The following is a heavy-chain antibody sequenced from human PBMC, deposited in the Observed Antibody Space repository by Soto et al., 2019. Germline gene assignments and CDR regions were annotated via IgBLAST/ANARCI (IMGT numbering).Heavy chain of an antibody. Sequence: SETLSFTCAVYGGSFSGYYLSWIRQPPGKGLEWIGEINHSGSTNYNPSLKSRVTISVDTSKNQFSLKLSSVTAADTAVYYCARVGGRGYSGYDSNWGQGTLVTVSS. D-gene: IGHD5-12*01. CDR3: ARVGGRGYSGYDSN. J-gene: IGHJ4*02. V-gene: IGHV4-34*01. CDR2: INHSGST. CDR1: GGSFSGYY.